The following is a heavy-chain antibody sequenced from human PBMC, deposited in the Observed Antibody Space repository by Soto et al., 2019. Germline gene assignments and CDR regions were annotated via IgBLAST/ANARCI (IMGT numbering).Heavy chain of an antibody. Sequence: PGGSLRLSCIASGFTCGDYAMSWFRQAPGKGLEWVGFIRSKVYGGTTEYAASVKGRFTISRDDSISIAYLQMNSLKTEDTAVYYCTSTIFGVVIPGGYYYGMDVWGQVTTVTVPS. J-gene: IGHJ6*02. V-gene: IGHV3-49*03. CDR2: IRSKVYGGTT. CDR3: TSTIFGVVIPGGYYYGMDV. CDR1: GFTCGDYA. D-gene: IGHD3-3*01.